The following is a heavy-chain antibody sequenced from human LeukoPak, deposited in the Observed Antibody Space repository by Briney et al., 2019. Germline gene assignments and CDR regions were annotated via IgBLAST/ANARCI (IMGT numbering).Heavy chain of an antibody. V-gene: IGHV3-7*01. CDR2: IKQDGSEK. Sequence: GGSLRLSCAASGFTFSSYWMSWVRQAPGKGLEWVANIKQDGSEKYYVDSVKGRFTISRDNAKNSLYLQMNSLRAEDTAVYYCARGYGLGSYLYLLDAFDIWGQGTMVTVSS. D-gene: IGHD3-10*01. CDR3: ARGYGLGSYLYLLDAFDI. CDR1: GFTFSSYW. J-gene: IGHJ3*02.